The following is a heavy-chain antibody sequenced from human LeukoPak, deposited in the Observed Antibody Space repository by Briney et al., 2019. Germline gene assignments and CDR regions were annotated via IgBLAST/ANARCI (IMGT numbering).Heavy chain of an antibody. V-gene: IGHV4-31*03. J-gene: IGHJ4*02. CDR2: IYYSGSA. Sequence: SQTLSLTCTVSGVSISSGGYYWSWIRQHPGKGLKWIGYIYYSGSAYYNPSLKRRVTISEDKYKTQFSLKLSSVTAADTAVYYCARTGSGSYYNLPFDYWGQGSLVTVSS. D-gene: IGHD3-10*01. CDR1: GVSISSGGYY. CDR3: ARTGSGSYYNLPFDY.